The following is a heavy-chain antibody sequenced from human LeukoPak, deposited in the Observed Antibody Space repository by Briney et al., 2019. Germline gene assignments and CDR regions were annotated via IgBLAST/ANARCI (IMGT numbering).Heavy chain of an antibody. CDR2: IIPIFSTT. J-gene: IGHJ3*02. Sequence: GSSVKASCKASGGTFSTYAITWVRQAPGQGLEWMGGIIPIFSTTKYAQKIQGRVTITADESTSTAYMELSSLRSEDTAVYYCATDPVNYGDYGAFDIWGQGTMVTVSS. CDR1: GGTFSTYA. D-gene: IGHD4-17*01. CDR3: ATDPVNYGDYGAFDI. V-gene: IGHV1-69*01.